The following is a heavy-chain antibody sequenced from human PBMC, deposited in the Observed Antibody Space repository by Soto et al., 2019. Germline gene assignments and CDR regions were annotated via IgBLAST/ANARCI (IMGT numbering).Heavy chain of an antibody. CDR3: ATRFQVSGQMYYYGMDV. Sequence: PXESLKISYKCSGYNFADYWIGLLLQMSGKGLEWMGKIDPSDTYTNYSPSLQGHVTISVDKSISTAYLQWSSLKASDSAVYYCATRFQVSGQMYYYGMDVWGQGTTVTVSS. CDR2: IDPSDTYT. D-gene: IGHD2-21*01. CDR1: GYNFADYW. V-gene: IGHV5-10-1*01. J-gene: IGHJ6*02.